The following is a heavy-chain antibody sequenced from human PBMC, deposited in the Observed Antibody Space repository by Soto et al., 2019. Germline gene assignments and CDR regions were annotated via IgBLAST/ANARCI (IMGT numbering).Heavy chain of an antibody. CDR2: IIPIFGTA. V-gene: IGHV1-69*13. J-gene: IGHJ6*02. CDR3: AREDRYYGSGSYYNSYYYYGMDV. CDR1: GGTFSSYA. D-gene: IGHD3-10*01. Sequence: SVKVSCKASGGTFSSYAISWVRQAPGQGLEWMGGIIPIFGTANYAQKFQGRVTITADESTSTAYMELSSLRSEDTAVYYCAREDRYYGSGSYYNSYYYYGMDVWGQGTTVTVSS.